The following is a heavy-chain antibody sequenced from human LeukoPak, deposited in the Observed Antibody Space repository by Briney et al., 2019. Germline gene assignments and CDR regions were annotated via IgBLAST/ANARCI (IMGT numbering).Heavy chain of an antibody. J-gene: IGHJ1*01. CDR2: IYPGDSDT. Sequence: VESLKISCKGSGYSFTSYWIGLVRQMPGKGLEWMGIIYPGDSDTRCSPSFQGQVTISADKSISTAYLQWSSLKASDTAMYYCARPDSSGYFRFEYFQHWGQGTLVTVSS. V-gene: IGHV5-51*01. CDR1: GYSFTSYW. D-gene: IGHD3-22*01. CDR3: ARPDSSGYFRFEYFQH.